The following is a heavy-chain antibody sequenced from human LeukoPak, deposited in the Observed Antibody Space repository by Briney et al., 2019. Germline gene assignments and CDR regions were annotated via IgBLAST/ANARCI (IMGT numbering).Heavy chain of an antibody. CDR2: IIPILGIA. D-gene: IGHD4-23*01. CDR1: KNMFTGYF. CDR3: TRGYGGNSEPDY. J-gene: IGHJ4*02. V-gene: IGHV1-69*04. Sequence: ASVKVSCKTSKNMFTGYFMHWVRQAPGLGLEWMGRIIPILGIANYAQKFQGRVTITADKSASTAYMELSSLRSEDTAVYYCTRGYGGNSEPDYWGQGTLVTVSS.